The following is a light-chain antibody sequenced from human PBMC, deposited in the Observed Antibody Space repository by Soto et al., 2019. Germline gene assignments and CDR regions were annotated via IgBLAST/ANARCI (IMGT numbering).Light chain of an antibody. CDR3: ATWDDSLNGYV. V-gene: IGLV1-44*01. CDR1: SSNIGGNS. CDR2: GNN. J-gene: IGLJ1*01. Sequence: QSVLTQPPSVSAAPGQKVTISCSGSSSNIGGNSVSWYQQLPGTAPKLLIYGNNQRPSGVPDQFSGSTSGTSASLAISGLRSEDESDYYCATWDDSLNGYVFGTGTKVTVL.